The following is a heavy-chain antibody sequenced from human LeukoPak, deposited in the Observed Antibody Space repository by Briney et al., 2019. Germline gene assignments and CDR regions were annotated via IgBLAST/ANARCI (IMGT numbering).Heavy chain of an antibody. CDR2: IYYSGST. CDR3: ASSKSLYSSSSRRYFQH. Sequence: SDTLSLTCRVSGYSISSSNWWGWIRQPPGKGLEWIGYIYYSGSTNYNPSLKSRVTISVDTSKNQFSLKLSSVTAADTAVYYCASSKSLYSSSSRRYFQHWGQGTLVTVSS. J-gene: IGHJ1*01. CDR1: GYSISSSNW. V-gene: IGHV4-28*01. D-gene: IGHD6-6*01.